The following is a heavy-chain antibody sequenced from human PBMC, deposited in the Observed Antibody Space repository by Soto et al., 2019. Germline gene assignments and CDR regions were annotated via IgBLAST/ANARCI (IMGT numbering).Heavy chain of an antibody. CDR2: IKQDGSEK. D-gene: IGHD6-19*01. Sequence: EVQLVESGGGLVQPGGSLRLSCAASGFTFSSYWMSWVRQSPGKGLEWVANIKQDGSEKYYVDSVKGRFTISRDNAKNSLYLQMNSLRAEDTAVYYCASPPGVSSGWCWGQGTLVTVSS. V-gene: IGHV3-7*01. CDR3: ASPPGVSSGWC. J-gene: IGHJ4*02. CDR1: GFTFSSYW.